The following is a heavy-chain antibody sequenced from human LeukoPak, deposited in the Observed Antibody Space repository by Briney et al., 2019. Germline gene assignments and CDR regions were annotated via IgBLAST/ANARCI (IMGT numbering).Heavy chain of an antibody. CDR3: ARTYYYDSSGYYDY. D-gene: IGHD3-22*01. CDR2: ITNSGSST. Sequence: GGSLRLSCVASGFTFTTYGMSWVRQAPGKGLEWVSAITNSGSSTEYADSVKGRFTISRDNSKNTLYLQMNSLRAEGTAVYYCARTYYYDSSGYYDYWGQGTLVTVSS. J-gene: IGHJ4*02. V-gene: IGHV3-23*01. CDR1: GFTFTTYG.